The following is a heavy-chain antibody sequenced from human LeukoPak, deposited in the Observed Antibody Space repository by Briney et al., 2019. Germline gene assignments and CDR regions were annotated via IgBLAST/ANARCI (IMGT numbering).Heavy chain of an antibody. J-gene: IGHJ4*02. D-gene: IGHD2-15*01. CDR2: IYYSGST. Sequence: SETLSLTCTVSGGSISSSSYYWGWIRQPPGKGLEWIGSIYYSGSTYYNPSLKSRVTIPVDTSKSQFSLKLSSVAAADTAVYYCAKGWYYFDYWGQGTLVTVSS. V-gene: IGHV4-39*01. CDR1: GGSISSSSYY. CDR3: AKGWYYFDY.